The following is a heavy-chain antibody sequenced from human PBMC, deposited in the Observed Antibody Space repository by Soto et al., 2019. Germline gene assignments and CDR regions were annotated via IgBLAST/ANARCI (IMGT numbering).Heavy chain of an antibody. Sequence: QPGGTLRLSCAVARFSRDPYGMTWARQTPEKGLEWVTGFSGGSGAIFYADSVRGRFTISRDSSTAYLQMNNLRPEDTAVYFCARWHGFADSWYQASLVTVFS. V-gene: IGHV3-23*01. CDR1: RFSRDPYG. CDR3: ARWHGFADS. J-gene: IGHJ4*02. CDR2: FSGGSGAI. D-gene: IGHD6-25*01.